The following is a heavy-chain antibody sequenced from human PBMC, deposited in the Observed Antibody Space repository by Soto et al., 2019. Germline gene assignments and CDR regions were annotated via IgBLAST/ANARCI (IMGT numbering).Heavy chain of an antibody. V-gene: IGHV4-59*01. CDR2: MYSTGST. J-gene: IGHJ5*02. Sequence: SGTLSVTCTVSGGSITGYYWSWIRQPPGKGLKGIGYMYSTGSTAYKPSFKSRVTISVDTSKNQFSLKLSSVTAADTAVYYCARDQVPAALSGWFDPWGQGTQLTV. D-gene: IGHD2-2*01. CDR1: GGSITGYY. CDR3: ARDQVPAALSGWFDP.